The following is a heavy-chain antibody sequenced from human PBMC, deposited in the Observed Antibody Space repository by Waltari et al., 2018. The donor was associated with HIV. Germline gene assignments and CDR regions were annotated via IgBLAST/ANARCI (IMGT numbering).Heavy chain of an antibody. D-gene: IGHD2-8*01. Sequence: TNYAMNWVRQAPGQGLDWMGWINTNTGNPTYAQGFTGRFVFSLDTSVSTAYLQISSLKAEDTAVYYCARNRNGSLDYWGQGTLVTVSS. J-gene: IGHJ4*02. CDR1: TNYA. CDR2: INTNTGNP. CDR3: ARNRNGSLDY. V-gene: IGHV7-4-1*02.